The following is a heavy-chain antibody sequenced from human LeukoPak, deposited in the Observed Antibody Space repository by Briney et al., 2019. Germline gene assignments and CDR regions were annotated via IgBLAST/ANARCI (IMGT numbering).Heavy chain of an antibody. CDR2: IKQDGSEK. D-gene: IGHD3-22*01. J-gene: IGHJ6*03. CDR1: GFTFTTYW. V-gene: IGHV3-7*01. CDR3: ARRIEYYYDSSGYYYGHYYYYMDV. Sequence: GGSLRLSCAASGFTFTTYWMSWVRQAPGKGLEWVANIKQDGSEKYYVDSVKGRFTISRDNAKNSLYLQMNSLRAEDTAVYYCARRIEYYYDSSGYYYGHYYYYMDVWGKGTTVTVSS.